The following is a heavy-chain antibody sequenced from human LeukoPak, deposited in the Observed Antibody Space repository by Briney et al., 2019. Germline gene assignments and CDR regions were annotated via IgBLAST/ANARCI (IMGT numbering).Heavy chain of an antibody. V-gene: IGHV1-2*02. CDR1: GYTFTGYY. J-gene: IGHJ4*02. CDR3: ARDSGYDSSGYYYY. CDR2: INPNSGGT. Sequence: ASVEVSCKASGYTFTGYYMHWVRQAPGQGLEWMGWINPNSGGTNYAQKLQGRVTMTTDTSTSTAYMELRSLRSDDTAVYYCARDSGYDSSGYYYYWGQGTLVTVSS. D-gene: IGHD3-22*01.